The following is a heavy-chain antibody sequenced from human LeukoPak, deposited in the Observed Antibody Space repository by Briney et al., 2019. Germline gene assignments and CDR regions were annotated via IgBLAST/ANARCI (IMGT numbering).Heavy chain of an antibody. CDR1: GGSISSSSYY. D-gene: IGHD3-3*01. J-gene: IGHJ3*02. CDR3: ANLGGSAYYDFRAFDI. V-gene: IGHV4-39*01. Sequence: SETLSLTCTVSGGSISSSSYYWGWIRQPPGKGLEWIGTIFHNGNTYYNPSLKSRVTISVDTSKNQFSLKLGSVTAADTAVYYCANLGGSAYYDFRAFDIWGQGTMVTVSS. CDR2: IFHNGNT.